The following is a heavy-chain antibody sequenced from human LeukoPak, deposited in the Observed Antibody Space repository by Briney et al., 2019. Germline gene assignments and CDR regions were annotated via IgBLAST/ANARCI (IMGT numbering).Heavy chain of an antibody. CDR2: INAGNGNT. D-gene: IGHD3-10*01. J-gene: IGHJ5*02. V-gene: IGHV1-3*01. Sequence: EASVKVSCKASGYTFTNYAMHWVRQAPGQRLEWMGWINAGNGNTKYSQKFQGRVTITGDTSASTAYMEVSSLRSEDTAVYYCASGPDYYDSGSYLPSWGQGTLVTVSS. CDR1: GYTFTNYA. CDR3: ASGPDYYDSGSYLPS.